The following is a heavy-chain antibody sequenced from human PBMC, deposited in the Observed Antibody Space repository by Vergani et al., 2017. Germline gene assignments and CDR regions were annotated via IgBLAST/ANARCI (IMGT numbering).Heavy chain of an antibody. V-gene: IGHV3-15*01. CDR1: GFTFSNAW. J-gene: IGHJ4*02. Sequence: EVQLVESGGGLVKPGGSLRLSCAASGFTFSNAWMSWVRQAPGKGLEWVGRIKSKTDGGTTDYAAPVKGRFTISRDDSKNTLYLQMNSLKTEDTAVYYCAKAYYYDSSGYNYWGQGTLVTVSS. CDR2: IKSKTDGGTT. D-gene: IGHD3-22*01. CDR3: AKAYYYDSSGYNY.